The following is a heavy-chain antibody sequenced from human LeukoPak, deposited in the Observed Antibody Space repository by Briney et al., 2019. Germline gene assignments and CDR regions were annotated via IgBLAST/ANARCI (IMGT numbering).Heavy chain of an antibody. CDR2: TPNDRRNN. V-gene: IGHV3-30*03. Sequence: GGSLRLSCAASGFTFSSFGMHWVRQAPDKGLEWVVVTPNDRRNNYYAESVKGRFTISRDNSKNTLYLQMNSLRTEDTAVYYCATSRDFYDTSGYYPYYFDCWGQGTLVTVSS. CDR3: ATSRDFYDTSGYYPYYFDC. D-gene: IGHD3-22*01. CDR1: GFTFSSFG. J-gene: IGHJ4*02.